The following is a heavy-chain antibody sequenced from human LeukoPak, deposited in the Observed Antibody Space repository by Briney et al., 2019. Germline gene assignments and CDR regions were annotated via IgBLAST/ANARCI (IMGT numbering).Heavy chain of an antibody. CDR3: ARGSPNSRLDY. V-gene: IGHV4-39*07. D-gene: IGHD6-13*01. CDR2: IFYSGST. J-gene: IGHJ4*02. Sequence: SETLSLTCTVSGGSISSSSYYWGWIRQPPGKGLERIGSIFYSGSTYYNPSLKSRVTISVDTSKNQFSLKLTSVTAADTAVYYCARGSPNSRLDYWGQGSLVTFSS. CDR1: GGSISSSSYY.